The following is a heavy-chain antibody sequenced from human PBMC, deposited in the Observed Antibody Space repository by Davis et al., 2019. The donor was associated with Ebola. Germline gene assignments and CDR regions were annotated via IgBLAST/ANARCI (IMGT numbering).Heavy chain of an antibody. Sequence: SVKVSCKASGGTFSSYAISWVRQAPGQGLEWMGGIIPIFGTANYAQKFQGRVTMTRDTSTSTVYMELSSLRSEDTAVYYCARVPAASQGWFDPWGQGTLVTVSS. CDR2: IIPIFGTA. J-gene: IGHJ5*02. V-gene: IGHV1-69*05. D-gene: IGHD2-2*01. CDR1: GGTFSSYA. CDR3: ARVPAASQGWFDP.